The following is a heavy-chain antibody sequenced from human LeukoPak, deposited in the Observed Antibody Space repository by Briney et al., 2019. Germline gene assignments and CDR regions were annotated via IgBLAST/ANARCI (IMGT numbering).Heavy chain of an antibody. Sequence: ASVKVSCKASGYTFTGYYMHWVRQAPGQGLEWMGWINPNSGGTNYAQKFQGRVTMTRDTSISTAYMELSRLRSDDTAVYYCARKGCSSTSCYTNYDFWSGYYPNWFDPWGQGTLVTVSS. J-gene: IGHJ5*02. CDR3: ARKGCSSTSCYTNYDFWSGYYPNWFDP. D-gene: IGHD2-2*02. CDR2: INPNSGGT. CDR1: GYTFTGYY. V-gene: IGHV1-2*02.